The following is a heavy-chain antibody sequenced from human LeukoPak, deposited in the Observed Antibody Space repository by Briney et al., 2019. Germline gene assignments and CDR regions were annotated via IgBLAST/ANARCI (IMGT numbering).Heavy chain of an antibody. D-gene: IGHD6-13*01. CDR2: ISSSSKYI. CDR3: ARVSTAVSLAIDY. CDR1: GFTFSSYA. J-gene: IGHJ4*02. Sequence: NTGGSLRLSCAASGFTFSSYAMTWVRQAPGKGLEWVSVISSSSKYIYYADSVKGRFTISRDNAKNSLYLQMNSLRAEDTAVYYCARVSTAVSLAIDYWGQGTLVTVST. V-gene: IGHV3-21*06.